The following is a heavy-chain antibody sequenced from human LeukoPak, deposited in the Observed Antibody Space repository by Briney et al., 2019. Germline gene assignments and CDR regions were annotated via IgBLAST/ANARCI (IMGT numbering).Heavy chain of an antibody. D-gene: IGHD3/OR15-3a*01. CDR3: ARHWTGYYYGMDV. Sequence: PSETLSLTCTVFGDSIISSSDYWGWIRQPSGKGLEWIGSIYYSGSTHFNLSLQSRVTMSVDASKNQFSLKLSSVTAADTAGYYCARHWTGYYYGMDVWGQGTTVTVSS. CDR2: IYYSGST. V-gene: IGHV4-39*01. CDR1: GDSIISSSDY. J-gene: IGHJ6*02.